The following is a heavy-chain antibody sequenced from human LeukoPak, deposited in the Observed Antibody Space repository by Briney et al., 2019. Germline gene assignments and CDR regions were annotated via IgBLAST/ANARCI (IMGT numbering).Heavy chain of an antibody. V-gene: IGHV3-21*04. D-gene: IGHD5-24*01. CDR1: GFTFSPYS. J-gene: IGHJ4*02. Sequence: GGSLRLSCAASGFTFSPYSMNWVRQAPGKGLEWVSSISSSSSYIFYSDSVKGRFTISRDGAGNSLDLQMNSLGAEDTAVYYCAKDGMATISYYFDYWGQGTLVTSPQ. CDR2: ISSSSSYI. CDR3: AKDGMATISYYFDY.